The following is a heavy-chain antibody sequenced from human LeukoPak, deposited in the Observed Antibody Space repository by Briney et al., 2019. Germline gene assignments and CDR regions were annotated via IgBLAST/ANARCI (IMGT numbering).Heavy chain of an antibody. CDR3: ARDLDGYNYSDEYFQH. D-gene: IGHD5-24*01. CDR2: ISASNGNT. V-gene: IGHV1-18*01. Sequence: ASVKVSCKASGYTFTSYGISWVRQAPGQGLEWMGWISASNGNTNYAQKLQGRVTMTTDTSTSTAYMELRSLRSDDTAVYYCARDLDGYNYSDEYFQHWGQGTLVTVAS. J-gene: IGHJ1*01. CDR1: GYTFTSYG.